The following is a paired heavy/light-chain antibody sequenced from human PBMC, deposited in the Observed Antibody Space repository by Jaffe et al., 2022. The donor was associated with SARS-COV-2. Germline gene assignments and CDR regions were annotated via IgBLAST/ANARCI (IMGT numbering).Heavy chain of an antibody. CDR2: IGGSGGGT. Sequence: EVQLLGSGGGLEQPGGSLRLSCAASGFTFSSFAMSWVRQAPGKGLECISTIGGSGGGTFYADSVKGRFTISRDLSKSTLFLQMDTLRAEDTAVYYCAKGHNSGWFLFDYWGQGILVTVSS. CDR1: GFTFSSFA. D-gene: IGHD6-19*01. V-gene: IGHV3-23*01. J-gene: IGHJ4*02. CDR3: AKGHNSGWFLFDY.
Light chain of an antibody. V-gene: IGKV3-15*01. Sequence: IVMTQSPATLSVSPGEGATLSCRASQDISSNLAWYQQKPGQAPRLVIYGASTRATAIPTRFSGSGSGTEFTLTISSLQSEDFAFYYCHHYGNWPATFGQGTKVEI. CDR1: QDISSN. J-gene: IGKJ1*01. CDR2: GAS. CDR3: HHYGNWPAT.